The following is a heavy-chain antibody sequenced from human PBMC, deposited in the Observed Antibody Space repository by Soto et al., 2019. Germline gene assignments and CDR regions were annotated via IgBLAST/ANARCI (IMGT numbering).Heavy chain of an antibody. J-gene: IGHJ3*02. CDR2: IGTAGDT. CDR3: ARVGKLGGAFDI. V-gene: IGHV3-13*01. D-gene: IGHD3-3*02. CDR1: GFTFSSYD. Sequence: GGSLRLSCAASGFTFSSYDMHWVRQATGKGLEWVSAIGTAGDTYYPGSVKGRFTISRENAKNSLYLQMNSLRAEDTAVYYCARVGKLGGAFDIWGQGTMVTVSS.